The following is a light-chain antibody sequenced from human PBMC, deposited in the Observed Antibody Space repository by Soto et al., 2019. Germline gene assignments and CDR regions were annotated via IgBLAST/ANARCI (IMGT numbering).Light chain of an antibody. J-gene: IGKJ1*01. Sequence: DIQMTQSPSTLSASVGDRVTITCRASHSISSWWAWYQQKPGKSPKLLIYKASSLESGVPSRFSGSGSGTEFTLTISSLQPYDFTTYYCQQYNSYSGTFGQGTKVEIK. CDR3: QQYNSYSGT. V-gene: IGKV1-5*03. CDR1: HSISSW. CDR2: KAS.